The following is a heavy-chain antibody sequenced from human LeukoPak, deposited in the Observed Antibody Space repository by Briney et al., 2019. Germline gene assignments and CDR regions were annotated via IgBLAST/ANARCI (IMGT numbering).Heavy chain of an antibody. CDR3: TRDPRHSAS. J-gene: IGHJ5*02. CDR2: ISGSGHDI. D-gene: IGHD6-6*01. Sequence: GGSLRLSCAASGFTFSDSYMTWVRQAPGKGVEGVAYISGSGHDINYAESAKGRFTISRDNAKNSLYLQMSSLRVEDTAVSYCTRDPRHSASWGQGTLVTVSS. V-gene: IGHV3-11*04. CDR1: GFTFSDSY.